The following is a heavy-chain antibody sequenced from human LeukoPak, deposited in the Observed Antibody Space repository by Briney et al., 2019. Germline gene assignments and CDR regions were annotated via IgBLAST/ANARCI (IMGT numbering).Heavy chain of an antibody. Sequence: SETLSLTCAVSGGSFSGYYWSWIRQPPGKGLEWIGEINHSGSTNYNPSLKSRVTISVDTSKNQFSLKLSSVTAADTAVYYCARDPGYSYGRRYDAFDIWGQGTMVTVSS. V-gene: IGHV4-34*01. CDR1: GGSFSGYY. CDR3: ARDPGYSYGRRYDAFDI. D-gene: IGHD5-18*01. J-gene: IGHJ3*02. CDR2: INHSGST.